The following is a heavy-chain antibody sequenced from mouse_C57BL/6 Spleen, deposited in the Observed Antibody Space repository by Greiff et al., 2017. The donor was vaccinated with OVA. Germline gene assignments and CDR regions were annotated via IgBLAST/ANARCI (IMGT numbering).Heavy chain of an antibody. Sequence: EVKVVESGGGLVKPGGSLKLSCAASGFTFSDYGMHWVRQAPEKGLEWVAYISSGSSTIYYADTVKGRFTISRDNAKNTLFLQMTSLRSEDTAMYYCAKSTMVTREFAYWGQGTLVTVSA. D-gene: IGHD2-2*01. CDR2: ISSGSSTI. CDR1: GFTFSDYG. CDR3: AKSTMVTREFAY. V-gene: IGHV5-17*01. J-gene: IGHJ3*01.